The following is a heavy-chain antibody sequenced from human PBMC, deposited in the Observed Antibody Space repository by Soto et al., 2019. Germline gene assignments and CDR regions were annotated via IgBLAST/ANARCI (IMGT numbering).Heavy chain of an antibody. J-gene: IGHJ4*02. D-gene: IGHD3-10*01. CDR1: GFTFSSYA. CDR3: AKDPTFTMVRGAKIY. V-gene: IGHV3-23*01. CDR2: ISGSGGST. Sequence: LRLSCAASGFTFSSYAMSWVRHAPGKWLDWVSAISGSGGSTYYADSVKGRFTISRDNSKNTLYLQMNSLRAEDTAVYYCAKDPTFTMVRGAKIYWGQGTLVTVSS.